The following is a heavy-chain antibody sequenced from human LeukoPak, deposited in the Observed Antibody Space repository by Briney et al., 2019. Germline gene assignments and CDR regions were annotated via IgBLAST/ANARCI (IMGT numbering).Heavy chain of an antibody. Sequence: GGSLRLSCAASGFTFSSYAMSWVRHAPGEGLEWVSAISDSGGTTYYADSVKGRFTISRDNSKNTLYLQMNSLRGEDTAVYYCAKALGSPYYFDYWGQGTLVTVSS. CDR3: AKALGSPYYFDY. J-gene: IGHJ4*02. CDR2: ISDSGGTT. CDR1: GFTFSSYA. D-gene: IGHD3-10*01. V-gene: IGHV3-23*01.